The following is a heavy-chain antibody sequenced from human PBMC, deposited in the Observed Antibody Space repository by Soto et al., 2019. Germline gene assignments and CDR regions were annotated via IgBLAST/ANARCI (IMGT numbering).Heavy chain of an antibody. Sequence: GGSLRLSCAASGFTFSSYGMHWVRQAPGKGLEWVAVIWYDGSNKYYADSVKGRFTISRDNSKNTLYLQMNSLRAGDTAVYYCARAQGRVWFGELLPPFYFDYWGQGTLVTVSS. CDR2: IWYDGSNK. D-gene: IGHD3-10*01. J-gene: IGHJ4*02. CDR3: ARAQGRVWFGELLPPFYFDY. CDR1: GFTFSSYG. V-gene: IGHV3-33*01.